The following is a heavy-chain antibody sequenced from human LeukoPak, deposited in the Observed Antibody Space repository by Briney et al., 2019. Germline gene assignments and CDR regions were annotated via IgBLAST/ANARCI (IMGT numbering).Heavy chain of an antibody. V-gene: IGHV4-61*02. Sequence: SETLSLTCTVSGYSISSGYYWGWIRQPAGKGLEWIGRISTSGNTNYNPSLKSQVTISRHTSKNQFSLNLNFVTAADTAIYYCARDRAGDSFDIWGQGTLVTVSS. D-gene: IGHD7-27*01. J-gene: IGHJ3*02. CDR1: GYSISSGYY. CDR3: ARDRAGDSFDI. CDR2: ISTSGNT.